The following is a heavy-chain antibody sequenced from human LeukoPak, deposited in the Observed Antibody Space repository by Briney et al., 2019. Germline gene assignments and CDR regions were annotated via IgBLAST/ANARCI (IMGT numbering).Heavy chain of an antibody. D-gene: IGHD1-14*01. CDR3: AKELGWYEEIDY. J-gene: IGHJ4*02. CDR2: IKNKNDGDTA. CDR1: GFVFENAW. V-gene: IGHV3-15*01. Sequence: GGSLRLSCAAAGFVFENAWMTWVRQAPGRGLEWVGRIKNKNDGDTAEYNGPVKGRFTISRDDSKNTLYLQMNSPKIEDTGVYYCAKELGWYEEIDYWGQGTLVTVSS.